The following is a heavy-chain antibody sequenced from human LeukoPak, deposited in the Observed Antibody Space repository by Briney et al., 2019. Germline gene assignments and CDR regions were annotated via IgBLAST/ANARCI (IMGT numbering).Heavy chain of an antibody. J-gene: IGHJ6*02. CDR2: IYTSGST. CDR1: GGSISSYY. CDR3: ARDKRTVFGVVIPNNYGMDV. V-gene: IGHV4-4*07. D-gene: IGHD3-3*01. Sequence: NPSETLSLTCTVSGGSISSYYWSWIRQPAGKGLGWIGRIYTSGSTNYNPSLKSRVTMSVDTSKNQFSLKLSSVTAADTAVYYCARDKRTVFGVVIPNNYGMDVWGQGTTVTVSS.